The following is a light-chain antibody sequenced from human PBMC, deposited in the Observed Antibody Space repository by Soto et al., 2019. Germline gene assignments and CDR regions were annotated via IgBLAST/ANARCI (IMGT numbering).Light chain of an antibody. Sequence: EIVLTQSPATLSLSPGERATLSCRASQSVSSYLAWYQQKPGQAPRPLIYDASNRATGIPARFSGSGSGTHFNLTIRSLEPEEFAVYYCQQRNNWLTFGGGTKVEIK. CDR3: QQRNNWLT. CDR2: DAS. V-gene: IGKV3-11*01. CDR1: QSVSSY. J-gene: IGKJ4*01.